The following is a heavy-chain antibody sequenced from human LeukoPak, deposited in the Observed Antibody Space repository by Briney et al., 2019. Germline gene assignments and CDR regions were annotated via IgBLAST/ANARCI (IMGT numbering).Heavy chain of an antibody. CDR1: GGSISSSSYY. D-gene: IGHD5-24*01. CDR2: IYYSGST. Sequence: SETLSLTCTVSGGSISSSSYYWGWIRQPPGKGLEWIGSIYYSGSTYYNPSLKSRVTISVDTSKNQFSLKLSSVTAADTAVYYCAREQGAGYSFWYFDLWGRGTLVTVSS. CDR3: AREQGAGYSFWYFDL. V-gene: IGHV4-39*02. J-gene: IGHJ2*01.